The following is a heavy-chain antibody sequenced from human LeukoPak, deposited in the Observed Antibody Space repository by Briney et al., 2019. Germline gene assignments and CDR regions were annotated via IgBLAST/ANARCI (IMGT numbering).Heavy chain of an antibody. J-gene: IGHJ4*02. CDR3: ARGSPFFPFDY. CDR2: INHSGST. D-gene: IGHD3-3*01. Sequence: SETLSLTCAVYGGSFSGYYWSWIRQPPGEGLEWIGEINHSGSTNYNPSLKSRVTISVDTSKNQFSLKLSSVTAADTAVYYCARGSPFFPFDYWGQGTLATVSS. V-gene: IGHV4-34*01. CDR1: GGSFSGYY.